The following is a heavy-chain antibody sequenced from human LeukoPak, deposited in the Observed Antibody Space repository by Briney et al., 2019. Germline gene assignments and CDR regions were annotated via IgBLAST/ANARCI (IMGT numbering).Heavy chain of an antibody. J-gene: IGHJ6*02. Sequence: PGRSPRLSCAASGFTFSSYGMHWVRRAPGKGLEWVAVISYDGSNKYYADSVKGRFTISRDNSKNTLYLQMNSLRAEDTAVYYCAREWEGVYYGMDVWGQGTTVTVSS. CDR1: GFTFSSYG. V-gene: IGHV3-30*03. CDR3: AREWEGVYYGMDV. CDR2: ISYDGSNK. D-gene: IGHD1-26*01.